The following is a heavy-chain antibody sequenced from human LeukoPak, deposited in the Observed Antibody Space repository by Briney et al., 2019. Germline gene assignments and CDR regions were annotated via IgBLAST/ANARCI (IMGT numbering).Heavy chain of an antibody. D-gene: IGHD4-23*01. V-gene: IGHV4-59*08. CDR1: GGSISSYY. Sequence: SETLSPTCTVSGGSISSYYWSWIRQPPGKGLEWIGYIYYSGSTNYNPSLKSRVTISVDTSKNQFSLKLSSVTAAGTAVYYCARHCGNSDYFDYWGQGTLVTVSS. CDR2: IYYSGST. J-gene: IGHJ4*02. CDR3: ARHCGNSDYFDY.